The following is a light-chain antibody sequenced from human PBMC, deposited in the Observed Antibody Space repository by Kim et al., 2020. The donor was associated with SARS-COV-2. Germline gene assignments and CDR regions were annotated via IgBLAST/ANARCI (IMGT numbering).Light chain of an antibody. J-gene: IGKJ4*01. CDR2: GAS. V-gene: IGKV1-39*01. Sequence: DIQMTQSPSSLSASVGDRVTITCRASQSISISLNWYQQKPGKAPKVLISGASTLQSGVPSRFSGSGFGTDFTLTISSLQPEDFATYYYQQSYNTRLTFDEGTKVDIK. CDR3: QQSYNTRLT. CDR1: QSISIS.